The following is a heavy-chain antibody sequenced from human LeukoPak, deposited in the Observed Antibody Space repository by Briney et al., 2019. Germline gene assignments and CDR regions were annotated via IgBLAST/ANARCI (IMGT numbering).Heavy chain of an antibody. CDR3: ARLLVAAQRGGEYYYYMDV. CDR1: GGSISSSSYY. J-gene: IGHJ6*03. CDR2: IYYSGST. D-gene: IGHD6-6*01. Sequence: SETLSLTCTVSGGSISSSSYYWGWIRQPPGKGLEWIGSIYYSGSTYYNPSLKRRVTISVDTSKNQFSLKLSSVTAADTAVYYCARLLVAAQRGGEYYYYMDVWGKGTTVTVSS. V-gene: IGHV4-39*01.